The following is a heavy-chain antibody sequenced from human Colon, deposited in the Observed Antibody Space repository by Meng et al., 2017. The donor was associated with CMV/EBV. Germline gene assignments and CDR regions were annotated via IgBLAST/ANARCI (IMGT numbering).Heavy chain of an antibody. CDR3: TTDTAMVMFSTKYFDY. D-gene: IGHD5-18*01. CDR1: GFTFSNAW. J-gene: IGHJ4*02. Sequence: EVQLVESXXGLVKXGGSLRLSCAASGFTFSNAWMSWVRQAPGKGLEWVGRIKSKTDGGTTDYAAPVKGRFTISRDDSKNTLYLQMNSLKTEDTAVYYCTTDTAMVMFSTKYFDYGGQGTLVTVSS. V-gene: IGHV3-15*01. CDR2: IKSKTDGGTT.